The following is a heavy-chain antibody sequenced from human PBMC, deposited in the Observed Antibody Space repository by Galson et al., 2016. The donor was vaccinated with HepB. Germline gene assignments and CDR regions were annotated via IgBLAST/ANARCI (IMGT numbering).Heavy chain of an antibody. CDR1: GFTFDDYA. J-gene: IGHJ4*02. V-gene: IGHV3-9*01. CDR2: ISWNSDTI. CDR3: TQGIGWFEGNFAS. D-gene: IGHD6-19*01. Sequence: SLRLSCAASGFTFDDYAMHWVRQAPGKGLEWVSGISWNSDTIRYADSVKGRFTISRDNAKSSLYLQMNSLRPDDTALCYCTQGIGWFEGNFASWGQGSLVTVSS.